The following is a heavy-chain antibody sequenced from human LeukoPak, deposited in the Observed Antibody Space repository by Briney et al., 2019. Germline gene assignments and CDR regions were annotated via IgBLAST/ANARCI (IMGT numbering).Heavy chain of an antibody. CDR2: INHSGST. D-gene: IGHD4-17*01. J-gene: IGHJ6*04. V-gene: IGHV4-34*01. Sequence: SETLSLTCAVYGGSFSGYYWSWIRQPPGKGLEWIGEINHSGSTNYNPSLKSRVTISVDTSKNQFSLKLNSVTAADTAVYYGARIVRRPHYYYGMDVWGKGTTVTVSS. CDR1: GGSFSGYY. CDR3: ARIVRRPHYYYGMDV.